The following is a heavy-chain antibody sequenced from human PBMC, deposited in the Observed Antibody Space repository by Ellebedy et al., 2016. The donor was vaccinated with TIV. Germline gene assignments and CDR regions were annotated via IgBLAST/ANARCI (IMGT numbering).Heavy chain of an antibody. CDR1: GFTFRSYA. V-gene: IGHV3-23*01. D-gene: IGHD3-22*01. CDR2: ISDSGSNT. Sequence: PGGSLRLSCAASGFTFRSYAMTWVRQSPGKGLEWVSSISDSGSNTYYVDSVRGRFTISIDNSKNTLFLQMYSLRAEDTAVYYCANTLRSMIPQRENFQRWGQGTLVTVSS. J-gene: IGHJ1*01. CDR3: ANTLRSMIPQRENFQR.